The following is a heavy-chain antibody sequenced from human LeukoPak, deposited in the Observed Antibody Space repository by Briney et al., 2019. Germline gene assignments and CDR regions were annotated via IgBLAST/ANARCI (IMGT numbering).Heavy chain of an antibody. CDR1: GFTVSSNY. V-gene: IGHV3-66*01. J-gene: IGHJ6*02. CDR3: AREGPYYYYGMDV. Sequence: GGSLRLSCAASGFTVSSNYMSCVRQAPGKGLEWVSVIYSGGSTYYADSVKGRFTISRDNSKNTLYLQMNSLRAEDTAVYYCAREGPYYYYGMDVWGQGTTVTVSS. CDR2: IYSGGST.